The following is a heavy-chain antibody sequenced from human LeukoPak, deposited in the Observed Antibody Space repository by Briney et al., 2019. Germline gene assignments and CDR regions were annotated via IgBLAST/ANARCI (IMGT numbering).Heavy chain of an antibody. D-gene: IGHD2-2*01. J-gene: IGHJ5*02. V-gene: IGHV3-74*01. CDR1: GFTFSSYW. CDR3: ARERVPAAMSLNWFDP. CDR2: TNSDGSST. Sequence: LAGGSLRLSCAASGFTFSSYWMHWVRHAPGKGLVWVSRTNSDGSSTSYADSVKGRFTISRDNAKNTLYLQMNSLRAEDTAAYYCARERVPAAMSLNWFDPWGQGTLATVSS.